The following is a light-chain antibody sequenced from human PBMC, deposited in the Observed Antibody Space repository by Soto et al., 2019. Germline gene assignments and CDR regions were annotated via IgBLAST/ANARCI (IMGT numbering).Light chain of an antibody. V-gene: IGKV3-15*01. CDR2: GAS. CDR3: QQYNNWPLT. J-gene: IGKJ4*01. Sequence: EIVMTQSPATLSVSPGERATLSCRASQSVSSNLAWYRQNPGQATRLLIYGASTRATGIPARFSGSGSGTEFTLTISSLQSEDFAVYYCQQYNNWPLTFGGGTKVEIK. CDR1: QSVSSN.